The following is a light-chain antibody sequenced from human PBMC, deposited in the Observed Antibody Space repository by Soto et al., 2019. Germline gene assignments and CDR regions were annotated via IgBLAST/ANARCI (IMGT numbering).Light chain of an antibody. Sequence: QSVLTQPASVSGSPGQSITISCTGSSSDVGAYHFVSWYQRHPGKAPKLILYEVTARPSGVSSRFSGSKSGNTASLTISGLQADDEANYYCSSYTSSNTPYVFGTGTKGTVL. V-gene: IGLV2-14*01. CDR2: EVT. J-gene: IGLJ1*01. CDR1: SSDVGAYHF. CDR3: SSYTSSNTPYV.